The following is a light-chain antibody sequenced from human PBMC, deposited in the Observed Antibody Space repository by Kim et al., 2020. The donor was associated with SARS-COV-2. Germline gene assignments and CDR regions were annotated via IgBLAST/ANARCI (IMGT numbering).Light chain of an antibody. CDR3: SSYAGSSDWV. V-gene: IGLV2-8*01. Sequence: QSVTISCTVASSDVGAYNYVSWYQKTPGKAPKLMIYEVNKRPSGVPDRFSGSKSGNTASLTVSGLQADDEADYYCSSYAGSSDWVFGGGTQLTIL. J-gene: IGLJ3*02. CDR2: EVN. CDR1: SSDVGAYNY.